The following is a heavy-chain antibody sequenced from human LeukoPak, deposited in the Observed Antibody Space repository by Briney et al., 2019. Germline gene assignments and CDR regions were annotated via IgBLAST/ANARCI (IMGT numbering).Heavy chain of an antibody. CDR2: INHSGST. V-gene: IGHV4-34*01. CDR1: GGSFSGYY. J-gene: IGHJ3*02. D-gene: IGHD3/OR15-3a*01. Sequence: SETQSLTCAVYGGSFSGYYWSWIRQPPGKGLEWIGEINHSGSTNYNPSLKSRVTISVDTSKNQFSLKLSSVTAADTAVYFCAREVDYYAFDIRGQGTMVTVSS. CDR3: AREVDYYAFDI.